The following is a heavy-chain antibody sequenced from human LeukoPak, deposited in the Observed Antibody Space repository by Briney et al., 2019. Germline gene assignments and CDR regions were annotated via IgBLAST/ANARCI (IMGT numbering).Heavy chain of an antibody. CDR2: ISGSGGDT. D-gene: IGHD1-14*01. CDR1: GFNFASNW. Sequence: GGSLRLSCAASGFNFASNWMHWVRQTPGKGLEWVSSISGSGGDTFYAGSVKGRFTISRDNSKNTLYLQMNSLRAEDTAVYYCAKARNGFEFNWFDPWGQGTLVTVSS. CDR3: AKARNGFEFNWFDP. V-gene: IGHV3-23*01. J-gene: IGHJ5*02.